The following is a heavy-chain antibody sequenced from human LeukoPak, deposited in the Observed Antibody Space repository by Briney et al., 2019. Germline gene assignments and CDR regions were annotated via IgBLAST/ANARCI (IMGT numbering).Heavy chain of an antibody. CDR2: IIPIFGTA. J-gene: IGHJ3*02. V-gene: IGHV1-69*13. CDR1: GGTFSSYA. CDR3: ARIDLGAFDI. Sequence: ASVKVSCKASGGTFSSYAISWVRQAPGQGLEWMGGIIPIFGTANYAQKFRGRVTITADESTSTAYMELSSLRSEDTAVYYCARIDLGAFDIWGQGTMVTVSS.